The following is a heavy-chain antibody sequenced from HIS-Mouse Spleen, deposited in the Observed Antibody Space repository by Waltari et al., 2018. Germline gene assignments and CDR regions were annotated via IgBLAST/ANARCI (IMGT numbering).Heavy chain of an antibody. CDR3: ARGEGRELKVDY. D-gene: IGHD1-7*01. CDR2: IYYSGST. Sequence: QVQLQESGPGLVKPSQTLSLTCTVSGGSISRGGSYWSWIRQHPGKGLEWIGYIYYSGSTYYNPSLKSRVTISVDTSKNQFSLKLSSVTAADTAVYYCARGEGRELKVDYWGQGTLVTVSS. V-gene: IGHV4-31*03. CDR1: GGSISRGGSY. J-gene: IGHJ4*02.